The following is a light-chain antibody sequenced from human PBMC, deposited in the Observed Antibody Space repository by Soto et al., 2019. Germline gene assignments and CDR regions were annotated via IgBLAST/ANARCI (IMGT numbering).Light chain of an antibody. J-gene: IGKJ4*01. CDR3: QNRSNWRALT. Sequence: EIVLTQSPATLSLSPGERATLSCRASQSVSSYLAWYQQKPGQAPRLLIYDASNRATGIPARFSGSGSGTDFTLTISSLEPEDFAVYYCQNRSNWRALTFGGGTKVDIK. CDR2: DAS. V-gene: IGKV3-11*01. CDR1: QSVSSY.